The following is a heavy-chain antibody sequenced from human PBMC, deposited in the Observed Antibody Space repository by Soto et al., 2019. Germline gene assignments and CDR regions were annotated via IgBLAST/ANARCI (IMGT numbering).Heavy chain of an antibody. CDR1: GYTFTNYG. CDR2: IGGYKGNT. J-gene: IGHJ4*02. D-gene: IGHD5-18*01. V-gene: IGHV1-18*01. CDR3: APHTLDPGMPSGY. Sequence: QVQLVQSGAAVREPGASVKVSCKASGYTFTNYGVSWVRQAPGQGLEWMGWIGGYKGNTNYYQKLQGRVPMATDASTSTAEMELRSLRSDDTAVYYCAPHTLDPGMPSGYCGQGTLVTVSS.